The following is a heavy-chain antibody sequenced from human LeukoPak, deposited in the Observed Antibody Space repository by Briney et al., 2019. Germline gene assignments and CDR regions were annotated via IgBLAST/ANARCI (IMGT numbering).Heavy chain of an antibody. V-gene: IGHV4-59*08. J-gene: IGHJ4*02. Sequence: PSETLSLTCTVSGGSINSYYWSWIRQPPAKGLEWLGYIYYSGTTNYNPSLKSRVTISVDTSQNQFSLKLSSVTAADTAVYYCARGPRIQLWMYYFDYWGQGTLVTVSS. CDR3: ARGPRIQLWMYYFDY. CDR2: IYYSGTT. D-gene: IGHD5-18*01. CDR1: GGSINSYY.